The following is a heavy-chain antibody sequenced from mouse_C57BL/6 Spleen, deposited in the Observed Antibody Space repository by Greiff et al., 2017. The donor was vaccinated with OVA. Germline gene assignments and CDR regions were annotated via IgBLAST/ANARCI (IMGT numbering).Heavy chain of an antibody. Sequence: VKLQESGPGLVQPSQSLSITCTVSGFSLTSYGVHWVRQSPGKGLEWLGVIWSGGSTDYNAAFISRLSISKDNSKSQVFFKMNSLQADDTAIYYCASMVTTFYWYFDVWGTGTTVTVSS. D-gene: IGHD2-1*01. CDR1: GFSLTSYG. CDR3: ASMVTTFYWYFDV. J-gene: IGHJ1*03. V-gene: IGHV2-2*01. CDR2: IWSGGST.